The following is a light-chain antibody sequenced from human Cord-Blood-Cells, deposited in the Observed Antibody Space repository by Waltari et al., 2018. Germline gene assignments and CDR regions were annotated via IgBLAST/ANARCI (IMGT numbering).Light chain of an antibody. V-gene: IGKV1-5*03. CDR1: QSISSW. J-gene: IGKJ2*01. CDR3: QQYNSYPYT. Sequence: DIQMTQSPSTLSASVGDRVTITCRASQSISSWLAWYQQKPGKAPKLLIYKAASLESGVPSRFSGSGSGTEFTLTISSLQPDDFATFYCQQYNSYPYTFGQGTKLEIK. CDR2: KAA.